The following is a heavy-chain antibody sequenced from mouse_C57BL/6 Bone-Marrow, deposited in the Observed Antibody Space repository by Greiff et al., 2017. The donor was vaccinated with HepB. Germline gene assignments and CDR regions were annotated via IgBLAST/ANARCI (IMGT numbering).Heavy chain of an antibody. D-gene: IGHD3-2*02. CDR1: GFTFSDYG. CDR3: ARLAAQATPYYAMDY. Sequence: EVMLVESGGGLVKPGGSLKLSCAASGFTFSDYGMHWVRQAPEKGLEWVAYISSGSSTIYYADTVKGRFTISRDNAKNTLFLQMTSLRSEDTAMYYCARLAAQATPYYAMDYWGQGTSVTVSS. CDR2: ISSGSSTI. V-gene: IGHV5-17*01. J-gene: IGHJ4*01.